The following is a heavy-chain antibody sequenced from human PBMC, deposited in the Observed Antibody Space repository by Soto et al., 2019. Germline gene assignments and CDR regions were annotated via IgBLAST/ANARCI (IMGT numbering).Heavy chain of an antibody. CDR2: VHNSGRA. J-gene: IGHJ4*02. D-gene: IGHD1-26*01. Sequence: SETLSLTCAVSGASITAYYWAWVRQPPGKGLEYIGHVHNSGRADYNPSLRSRVTISVDTSRNQFSLHLNSVTAADTAVYFCARHENGGTYPLAYWGQGTLVTVPS. V-gene: IGHV4-59*08. CDR3: ARHENGGTYPLAY. CDR1: GASITAYY.